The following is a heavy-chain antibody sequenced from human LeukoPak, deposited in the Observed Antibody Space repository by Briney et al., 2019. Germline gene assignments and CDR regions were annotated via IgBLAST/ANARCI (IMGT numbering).Heavy chain of an antibody. Sequence: PSETLSLTCAVYGGSFCSYYWSGLRQPPGKGLEWIGEINHSGSTTYNPSLKSRVTMSIDTSKNQFSLKLSSVTAADTAVYYCARGFSHWGQGTLVTVSS. CDR2: INHSGST. CDR3: ARGFSH. V-gene: IGHV4-34*01. CDR1: GGSFCSYY. J-gene: IGHJ4*02.